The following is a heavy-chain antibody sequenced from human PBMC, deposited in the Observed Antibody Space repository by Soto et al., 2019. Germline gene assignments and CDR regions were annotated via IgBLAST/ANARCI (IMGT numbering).Heavy chain of an antibody. Sequence: SKTLSLTCTVSGVSISNYYWIWIRQPPGKGLEWIGYIYYSGSTNYNPSLKSRVTISVDTSKNQFSLKLSSVTAADTAVYYCARHARYYDILTGYSTLSWFDPWGQGTLVTVS. J-gene: IGHJ5*02. D-gene: IGHD3-9*01. CDR1: GVSISNYY. CDR2: IYYSGST. CDR3: ARHARYYDILTGYSTLSWFDP. V-gene: IGHV4-59*08.